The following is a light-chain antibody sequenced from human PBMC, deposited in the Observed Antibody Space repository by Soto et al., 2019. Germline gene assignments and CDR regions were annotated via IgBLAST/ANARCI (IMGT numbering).Light chain of an antibody. Sequence: QSALTQPASVSGSPGQSITISCTGTSSDVGSYNLVSWYQQHPGKAPKLMTYEVSKRPSGVSNRFSGSKSGNTASLTISGLQAEDEADYYCCSYAGSSTFYVFGTGTKLTVL. CDR2: EVS. CDR1: SSDVGSYNL. J-gene: IGLJ1*01. CDR3: CSYAGSSTFYV. V-gene: IGLV2-23*02.